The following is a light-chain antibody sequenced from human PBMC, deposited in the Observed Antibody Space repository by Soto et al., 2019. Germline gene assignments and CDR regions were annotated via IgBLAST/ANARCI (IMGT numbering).Light chain of an antibody. CDR1: QDISIW. CDR3: QQTDRFPWT. J-gene: IGKJ1*01. Sequence: DIQMTQPSSSVSASLGDRVTITCRASQDISIWLAWYQQRPGKAPKLLIYDASNLQSGFPSRFSGTGSGTDFTLTISSLQPEDCATYFCQQTDRFPWTFGQGTKVEV. CDR2: DAS. V-gene: IGKV1-12*01.